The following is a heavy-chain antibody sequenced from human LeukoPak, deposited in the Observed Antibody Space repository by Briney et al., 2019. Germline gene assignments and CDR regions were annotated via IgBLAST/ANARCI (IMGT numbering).Heavy chain of an antibody. CDR2: IIPILGIA. V-gene: IGHV1-69*04. J-gene: IGHJ3*02. Sequence: SVKVSCKASGGTFSSYAISWVRPAPGQGLEWMGRIIPILGIANYAQKFQGRVTITADKSTSAAYMELSSLRSEDTAVYYCARDNAFDIWGQGTMVTVSS. CDR3: ARDNAFDI. CDR1: GGTFSSYA.